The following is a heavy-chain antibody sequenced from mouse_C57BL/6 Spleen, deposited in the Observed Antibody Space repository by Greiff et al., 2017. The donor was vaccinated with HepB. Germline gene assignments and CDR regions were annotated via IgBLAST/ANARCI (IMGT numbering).Heavy chain of an antibody. V-gene: IGHV1-50*01. CDR3: ARRGSSSFYFDY. CDR1: GYTFTSYW. Sequence: QVQLQQPGAELVKPGASVKLSCKASGYTFTSYWMQWVKQRPGQGLEWIGEIDPSDSYTNYNQKFKGKATLTVDTSSSTAYMQLSSRTSEDAAVYYCARRGSSSFYFDYWGQGTTLTVSS. CDR2: IDPSDSYT. J-gene: IGHJ2*01. D-gene: IGHD1-1*01.